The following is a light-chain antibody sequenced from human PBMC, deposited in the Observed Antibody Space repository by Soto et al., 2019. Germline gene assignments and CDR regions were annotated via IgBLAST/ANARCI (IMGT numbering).Light chain of an antibody. CDR3: QQRSNWPQVT. CDR1: QSVSRH. V-gene: IGKV3-11*01. CDR2: DAS. J-gene: IGKJ4*01. Sequence: EIVLTQSPATLSLSPGERATLSCRASQSVSRHLAWYQQKPGQAPRLLILDASDRATGIPARFSGSGSGTNFTLTISSLEPEDFAVYYCQQRSNWPQVTFGAGTKVDIX.